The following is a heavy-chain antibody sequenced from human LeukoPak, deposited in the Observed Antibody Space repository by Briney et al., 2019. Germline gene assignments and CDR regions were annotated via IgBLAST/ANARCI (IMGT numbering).Heavy chain of an antibody. CDR3: TREVASAAFDY. Sequence: GGSLRLSCAASGFTFSDYWMHWVRQAPGKGLVWVSLIKSDGNSAMYADSVEGRFSISRDNAKNTVYLQMNSLRAEDTAVYFCTREVASAAFDYWGQGTRVAVSS. V-gene: IGHV3-74*03. CDR1: GFTFSDYW. CDR2: IKSDGNSA. D-gene: IGHD5-12*01. J-gene: IGHJ4*02.